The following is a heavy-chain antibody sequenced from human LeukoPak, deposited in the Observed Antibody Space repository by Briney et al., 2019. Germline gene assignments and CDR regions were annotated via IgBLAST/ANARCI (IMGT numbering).Heavy chain of an antibody. CDR1: GFTFNSYT. CDR2: ITTSDGNT. D-gene: IGHD7-27*01. CDR3: AKDGGLWVSAHWGDS. Sequence: GGSLRLSCAASGFTFNSYTMSWVRQAPGKGLEWVSTITTSDGNTYYADSVKGRFTVSRDNSKNTLFLQMNSLRAEDTAVYYCAKDGGLWVSAHWGDSWGRGTLVTVSS. J-gene: IGHJ4*02. V-gene: IGHV3-23*01.